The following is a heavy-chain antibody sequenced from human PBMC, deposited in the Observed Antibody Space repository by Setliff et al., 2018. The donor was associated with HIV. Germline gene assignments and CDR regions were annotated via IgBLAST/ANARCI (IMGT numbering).Heavy chain of an antibody. V-gene: IGHV4-39*07. Sequence: PSETLSLTCTVSGGSFIGSSFQSTWIRQTPGKGLEWIADIAYSGTTMYTNYNPSLESRVIISEDTSKNQFSLKLSSVTAADTAVYYCTRDLWGDDYYYNNMDVWGKGTTVTVSS. D-gene: IGHD2-21*02. CDR1: GGSFIGSSFQ. CDR2: IAYSGTT. CDR3: TRDLWGDDYYYNNMDV. J-gene: IGHJ6*03.